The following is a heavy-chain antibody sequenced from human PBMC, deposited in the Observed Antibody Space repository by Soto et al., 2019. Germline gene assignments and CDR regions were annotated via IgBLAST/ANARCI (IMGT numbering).Heavy chain of an antibody. CDR1: GGTFSSYA. V-gene: IGHV1-69*12. CDR2: IIPIFGTA. D-gene: IGHD3-22*01. J-gene: IGHJ4*02. Sequence: QVQLVQSGAEVKKPGSSVKVSCKASGGTFSSYAISWVRQAPGQGLEWMGGIIPIFGTANYAQKFQGRVTITADESXXTAYMELSSLRSEDTAVYYCAREADRDGFSPYFDYWGQGTLVTVSS. CDR3: AREADRDGFSPYFDY.